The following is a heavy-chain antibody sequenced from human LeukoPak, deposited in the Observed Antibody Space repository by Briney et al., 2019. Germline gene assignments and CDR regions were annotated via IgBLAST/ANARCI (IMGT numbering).Heavy chain of an antibody. J-gene: IGHJ4*02. V-gene: IGHV4-4*02. CDR3: AREGGPYRPLDY. CDR2: VNLQGST. CDR1: GGSITNTNY. Sequence: PSGTLSLTCGVSGGSITNTNYWTWVRQPPGKGLEWIGEVNLQGSTNYNPSLMGRVAISVDKSENHISLQLTSVTAADTAVYYCAREGGPYRPLDYSGQGTLVAVSS.